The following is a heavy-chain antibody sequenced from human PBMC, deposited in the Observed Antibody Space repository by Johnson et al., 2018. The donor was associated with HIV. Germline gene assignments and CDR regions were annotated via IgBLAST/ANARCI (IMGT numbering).Heavy chain of an antibody. J-gene: IGHJ3*02. CDR2: LRYDGSEK. V-gene: IGHV3-30-3*01. D-gene: IGHD2-21*01. CDR1: GCIFSDYA. CDR3: ARARTVVIDRPDAFDS. Sequence: QVQLVESGGGVVQPGRPLRLSCVASGCIFSDYAMHWVRQAPSKGLEWVAVLRYDGSEKKYADSVRGRFTISRDNDKNTLYLQMNSLRAEDTVVYYCARARTVVIDRPDAFDSWGQGTMVTVSS.